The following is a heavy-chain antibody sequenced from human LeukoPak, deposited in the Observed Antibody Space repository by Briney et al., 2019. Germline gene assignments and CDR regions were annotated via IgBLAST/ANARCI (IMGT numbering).Heavy chain of an antibody. Sequence: HPGGSLRLSCAASGFTFSSYAMSWVRQAPGKGLEWVSAISGSGGSTYYADSVKGRFTISRDNSKNTLYLQMNSLRAEDTAVYYCAKDGSGYSSGWYFDYWGQGTLVTVSS. CDR2: ISGSGGST. CDR3: AKDGSGYSSGWYFDY. V-gene: IGHV3-23*01. J-gene: IGHJ4*02. CDR1: GFTFSSYA. D-gene: IGHD6-19*01.